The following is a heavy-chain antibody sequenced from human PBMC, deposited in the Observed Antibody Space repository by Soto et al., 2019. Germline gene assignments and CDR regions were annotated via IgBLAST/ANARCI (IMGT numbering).Heavy chain of an antibody. Sequence: ASVKVSCKASGYTFAKYDISWVRQAPGQGLEWLGLISPNSGRPSSAQKFEGRVTMTTDTSTTTAYLELRSLRSDDTAVYYCVRQYYDFWTDYPDFDYWGQGTLVTVSS. CDR2: ISPNSGRP. D-gene: IGHD3-3*01. CDR1: GYTFAKYD. CDR3: VRQYYDFWTDYPDFDY. V-gene: IGHV1-18*04. J-gene: IGHJ4*02.